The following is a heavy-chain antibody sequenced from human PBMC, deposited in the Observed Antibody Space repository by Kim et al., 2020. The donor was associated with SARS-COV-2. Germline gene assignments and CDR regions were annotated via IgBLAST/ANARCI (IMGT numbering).Heavy chain of an antibody. J-gene: IGHJ6*01. CDR1: GFTFRDYN. V-gene: IGHV3-30*03. Sequence: GGSLRLSCAASGFTFRDYNMNWVRQAPGKGLEWVAVISYDGSNKNYVDSVKGRFTISRDNSKNTLYQQMNLPGAEDTALYYAARGLASYSSGWIYDYYG. D-gene: IGHD6-19*01. CDR2: ISYDGSNK. CDR3: ARGLASYSSGWIYDYYG.